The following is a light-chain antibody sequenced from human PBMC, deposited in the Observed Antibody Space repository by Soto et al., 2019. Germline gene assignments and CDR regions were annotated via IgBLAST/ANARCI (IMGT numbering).Light chain of an antibody. V-gene: IGKV1-13*02. CDR3: QQFNSYPLT. J-gene: IGKJ4*01. Sequence: ASQLTQSPSSLSASVGDRVTITCRASQGISSALAWYQQKPGKAPKLLIYDVSSLETGAPSRFSGSGSGTDFTLTISSLKPEDFATYYCQQFNSYPLTFGGGTRVEIK. CDR2: DVS. CDR1: QGISSA.